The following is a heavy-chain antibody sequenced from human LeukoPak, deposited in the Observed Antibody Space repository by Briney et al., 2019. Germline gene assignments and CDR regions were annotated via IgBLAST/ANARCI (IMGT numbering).Heavy chain of an antibody. J-gene: IGHJ6*04. D-gene: IGHD3-9*01. V-gene: IGHV4-31*03. CDR2: IYYSGST. CDR1: GGSISSGGYY. Sequence: PSETLSLTCTVSGGSISSGGYYWSWIRQHPGKGLECIGYIYYSGSTYYNPSLKSRVTISVDTSKNQFSLKMSSVTAADTAVYYCARGLTDNYYYYGMDVWGKRTTATVSS. CDR3: ARGLTDNYYYYGMDV.